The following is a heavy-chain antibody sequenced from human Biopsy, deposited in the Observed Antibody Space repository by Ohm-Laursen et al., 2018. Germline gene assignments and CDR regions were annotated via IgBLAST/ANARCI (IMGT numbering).Heavy chain of an antibody. CDR2: INPSGSTT. D-gene: IGHD6-19*01. CDR3: ARNTGWYGDLYYFDY. CDR1: EYTLTELP. V-gene: IGHV1-46*01. Sequence: ASVKVSCKVSEYTLTELPIHWVRQAPGQGLEWMGMINPSGSTTSYPQIFQGRVTMTRDTSKSTVYMELSSLRSADTAVYFCARNTGWYGDLYYFDYWGQGTLVTVTS. J-gene: IGHJ4*02.